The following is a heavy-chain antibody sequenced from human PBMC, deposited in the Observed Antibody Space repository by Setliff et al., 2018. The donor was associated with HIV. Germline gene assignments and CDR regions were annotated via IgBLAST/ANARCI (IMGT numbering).Heavy chain of an antibody. CDR2: INPGDGST. Sequence: GASVKVSCKASGYTFTSYYIYWVRQAPGQGLQWMGIINPGDGSTIYAQKFQGRVTMTEDTSTDTAYMELSSLRSEDTAVYYCATVVIAAARGSEYFQHWGQGTLVTVSS. CDR1: GYTFTSYY. J-gene: IGHJ1*01. CDR3: ATVVIAAARGSEYFQH. D-gene: IGHD6-13*01. V-gene: IGHV1-46*01.